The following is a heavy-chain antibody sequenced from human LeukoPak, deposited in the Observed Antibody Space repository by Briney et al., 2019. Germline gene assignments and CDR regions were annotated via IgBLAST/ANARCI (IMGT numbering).Heavy chain of an antibody. CDR3: VRGYSFGPYGMDV. V-gene: IGHV3-64D*09. CDR2: INDSGGST. Sequence: GGSLRLSCSASGFPFSSYAMHWVRQAPGKGLEYVSAINDSGGSTYYADSVKRRYTIPRDNSKNTLYLQMSSLRAEDSAVYFCVRGYSFGPYGMDVWGQGTTVTVSS. J-gene: IGHJ6*02. D-gene: IGHD2-15*01. CDR1: GFPFSSYA.